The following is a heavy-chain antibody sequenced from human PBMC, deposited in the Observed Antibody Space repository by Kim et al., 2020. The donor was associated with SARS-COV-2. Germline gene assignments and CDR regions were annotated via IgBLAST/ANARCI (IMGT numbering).Heavy chain of an antibody. V-gene: IGHV3-48*03. D-gene: IGHD3-16*01. CDR1: GFTFSSYE. J-gene: IGHJ6*03. CDR3: ARVGAEGDYYYYYYMDV. Sequence: GGSLRLSCAASGFTFSSYEMNWVRQAPGKGLEWVSYISSSGSTIYYADSVKGRFTISRDNAKNSLYLQMNSLRAEDTAVYYCARVGAEGDYYYYYYMDVWGKGTTVTVSS. CDR2: ISSSGSTI.